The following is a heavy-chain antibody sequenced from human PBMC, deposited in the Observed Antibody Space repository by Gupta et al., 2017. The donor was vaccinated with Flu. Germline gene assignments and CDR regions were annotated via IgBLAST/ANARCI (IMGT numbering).Heavy chain of an antibody. V-gene: IGHV3-48*01. CDR3: XRAFYAXNIGYSHSYGMDV. CDR2: ISSGGSTI. J-gene: IGHJ6*02. Sequence: EAQLVESGGGLVQPGGSLRLSCAASGFTSGYTFDTYSMNWVRQAPGKGLEWVSFISSGGSTIYYSDSVEGRFTISRDNARNSLFLQMNSLRVEDTAVYXCXRAFYAXNIGYSHSYGMDVRGLGTTVTVSS. D-gene: IGHD3-22*01. CDR1: GFTSGYTFDTYS.